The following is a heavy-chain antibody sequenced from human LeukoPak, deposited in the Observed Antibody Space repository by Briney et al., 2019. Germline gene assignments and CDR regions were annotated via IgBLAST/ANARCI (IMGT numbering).Heavy chain of an antibody. CDR3: ARARGDGYNPDAFDI. D-gene: IGHD5-24*01. Sequence: GASVKVSCKASGGTLSSYAISWVRQAPGQGLEWMGGIIPIFGTANYAQKFQGRVTITADESTSTAYMELSSLRSEDTAVYYCARARGDGYNPDAFDIWGQGTMVTVSS. CDR2: IIPIFGTA. V-gene: IGHV1-69*01. J-gene: IGHJ3*02. CDR1: GGTLSSYA.